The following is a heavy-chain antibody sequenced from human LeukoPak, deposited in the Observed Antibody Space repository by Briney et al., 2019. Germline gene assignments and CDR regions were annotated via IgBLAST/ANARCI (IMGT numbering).Heavy chain of an antibody. CDR3: ARDDHPQVTAPGLFDY. D-gene: IGHD2-21*02. Sequence: PGGSLRLSCAASGFTFSSYAMHWVRQAPGKGLEWVAVISYDGSNKYYADSVKGRFTISRDNSKNTLYLQMNSLRAEDTAVYYCARDDHPQVTAPGLFDYWGQGTLVTVSS. J-gene: IGHJ4*02. CDR2: ISYDGSNK. V-gene: IGHV3-30*04. CDR1: GFTFSSYA.